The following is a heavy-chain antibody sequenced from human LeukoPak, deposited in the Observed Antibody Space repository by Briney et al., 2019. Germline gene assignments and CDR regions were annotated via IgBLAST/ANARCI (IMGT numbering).Heavy chain of an antibody. D-gene: IGHD2-21*02. Sequence: GESLKISCKGSGYTFATYWIGWVRQMPGKGLEWVGIIYPGDSDPRYSPSFQGQVTISADKSISTAYLQWSSLKASDNAMYYCARPCQPAGGDCPLGDYWGQGTLVTVSS. CDR3: ARPCQPAGGDCPLGDY. CDR1: GYTFATYW. V-gene: IGHV5-51*01. J-gene: IGHJ4*02. CDR2: IYPGDSDP.